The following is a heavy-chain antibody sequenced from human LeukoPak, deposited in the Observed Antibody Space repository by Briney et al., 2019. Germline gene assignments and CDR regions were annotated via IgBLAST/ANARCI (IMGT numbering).Heavy chain of an antibody. CDR3: ARHGGYSSSSDY. CDR2: IYYRGST. V-gene: IGHV4-59*08. Sequence: SETLSLTCTVSGGSLSSYYWSWIRQPPGKGLEWIGYIYYRGSTNYNPSLQSRVTLSVDTSKNQFSLKLTSVTAADTAVYYCARHGGYSSSSDYWGQGTLVTVSS. J-gene: IGHJ4*02. D-gene: IGHD2-2*01. CDR1: GGSLSSYY.